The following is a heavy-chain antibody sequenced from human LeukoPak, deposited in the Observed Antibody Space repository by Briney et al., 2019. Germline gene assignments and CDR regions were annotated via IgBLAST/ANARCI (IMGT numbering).Heavy chain of an antibody. CDR1: GYTFTNYG. Sequence: GASVKVSCKASGYTFTNYGISWMRQAPGQGLEWMGWISAYNGNTNYAQKFQGRVTMTTDTPTSTAYMELRNLRTDDTAVYYCARDEAPVATDFDYWGQGTLVTVSS. CDR3: ARDEAPVATDFDY. V-gene: IGHV1-18*01. D-gene: IGHD5-12*01. CDR2: ISAYNGNT. J-gene: IGHJ4*02.